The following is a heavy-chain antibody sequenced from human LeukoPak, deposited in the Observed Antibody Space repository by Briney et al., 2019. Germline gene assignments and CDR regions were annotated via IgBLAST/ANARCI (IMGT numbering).Heavy chain of an antibody. J-gene: IGHJ6*04. CDR3: ARDGCSSTSCYPNYYYYGMDV. CDR1: GFTFSSYG. Sequence: GRSLRLSCAASGFTFSSYGMHWVRQAPGKGLEWVAVIWYDGSNKYYADSVKGRFTISRDNSKNTLYLQMNSLRAEDTAVYYCARDGCSSTSCYPNYYYYGMDVRGKGTTVTVSS. D-gene: IGHD2-2*01. V-gene: IGHV3-33*01. CDR2: IWYDGSNK.